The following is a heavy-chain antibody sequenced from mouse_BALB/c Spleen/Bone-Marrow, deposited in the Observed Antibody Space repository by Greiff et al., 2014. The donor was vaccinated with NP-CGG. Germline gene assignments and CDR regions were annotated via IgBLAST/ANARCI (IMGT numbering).Heavy chain of an antibody. J-gene: IGHJ3*01. Sequence: SGAELVKPGAPVKLSCKASGYTFTDYWMNWVKQRPGRGLEWIGRIDPSDSETHYNQKFKDKATLTVDKSSTTAYIQPSTLPPEDSAVYYCARTAYWGQGILVTVSA. CDR1: GYTFTDYW. V-gene: IGHV1-69*02. CDR3: ARTAY. CDR2: IDPSDSET.